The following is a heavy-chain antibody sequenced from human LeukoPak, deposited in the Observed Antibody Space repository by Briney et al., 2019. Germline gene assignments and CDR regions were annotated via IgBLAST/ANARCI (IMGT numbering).Heavy chain of an antibody. V-gene: IGHV4-34*01. CDR1: GGSFSGYY. Sequence: SETLSLTCAVYGGSFSGYYWSWIRQPPGKGLEWIGEINHSGSTNYNPSLESRVTISVDTSKNQFSLKLSSVTAADTAVYYCARVQGEYSSSSDYWGQGTLVTVSS. J-gene: IGHJ4*02. CDR2: INHSGST. D-gene: IGHD6-6*01. CDR3: ARVQGEYSSSSDY.